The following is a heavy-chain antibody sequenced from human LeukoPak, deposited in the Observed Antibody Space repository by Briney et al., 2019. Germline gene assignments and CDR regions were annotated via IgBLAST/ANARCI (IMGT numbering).Heavy chain of an antibody. CDR2: ISSSGNII. J-gene: IGHJ6*03. V-gene: IGHV3-11*04. Sequence: GGSLRLSCAASGFTFSDYYMSWIRQAPGKGLEWVSYISSSGNIIYYADSVKGRFTISRDNAKNSLYLQMNSLRAEDTAVYYCARDPYSGSYGDYYYYYMDVWGKGTTVTISS. CDR3: ARDPYSGSYGDYYYYYMDV. CDR1: GFTFSDYY. D-gene: IGHD1-26*01.